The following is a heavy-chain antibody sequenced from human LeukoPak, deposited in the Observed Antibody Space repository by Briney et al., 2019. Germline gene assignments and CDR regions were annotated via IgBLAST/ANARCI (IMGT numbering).Heavy chain of an antibody. CDR3: ARVLSSSWPYFDY. J-gene: IGHJ4*02. D-gene: IGHD6-13*01. CDR2: IGAYDGNT. Sequence: GASVKVSCKASGYTFKTDGVSWVRQAPGQGLEWMGWIGAYDGNTKYAEKLQDRVTMTIEKSTGTAYLELRSLRSDDTAVYYCARVLSSSWPYFDYWGQGTLVTVSS. CDR1: GYTFKTDG. V-gene: IGHV1-18*01.